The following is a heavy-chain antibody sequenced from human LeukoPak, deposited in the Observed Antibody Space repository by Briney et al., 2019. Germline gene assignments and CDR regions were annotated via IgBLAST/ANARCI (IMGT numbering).Heavy chain of an antibody. CDR3: AKRLVDPPAFDY. CDR1: GFTFRNYG. CDR2: ISGNTATI. J-gene: IGHJ4*02. D-gene: IGHD6-19*01. V-gene: IGHV3-23*01. Sequence: GGSLILSCAASGFTFRNYGMSWVRQALGKGLEWVSAISGNTATINYAAPVKGRFTISRDNSKNTLYLQMNNLRADDTAAYYCAKRLVDPPAFDYWGQGTLVTVSS.